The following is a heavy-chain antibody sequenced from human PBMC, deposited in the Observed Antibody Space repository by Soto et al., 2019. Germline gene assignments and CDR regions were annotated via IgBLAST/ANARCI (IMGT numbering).Heavy chain of an antibody. D-gene: IGHD3-3*01. CDR1: GGSVSSGSYY. J-gene: IGHJ6*02. V-gene: IGHV4-61*01. Sequence: SETLSLTCTVSGGSVSSGSYYWSWIRQPPGKGLEWIGYIYYSVSTNYNPSLKSRVTISVDTSKNQFSLKLSSVTAADTAVYYCARDRVDFSSFGMDVWGQGTTVTVSS. CDR2: IYYSVST. CDR3: ARDRVDFSSFGMDV.